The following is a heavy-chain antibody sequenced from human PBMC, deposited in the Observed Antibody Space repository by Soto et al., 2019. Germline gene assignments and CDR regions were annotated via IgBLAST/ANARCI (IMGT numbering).Heavy chain of an antibody. J-gene: IGHJ4*02. CDR2: IYYSGNT. D-gene: IGHD5-18*01. CDR3: ARLTAASWIDYWGQGTLVTVSSGKPRGASVKVSCKASGYTFTSYDINWVRQATGQGFDYYFDY. V-gene: IGHV4-59*01. CDR1: GGSIDSYY. Sequence: SETLSLTCTVSGGSIDSYYWTWIRQPPGKGLEWIGYIYYSGNTNYNPSLKSRVTISVDTSKNQFSLKLSSVTAADTAVYYCARLTAASWIDYWGQGTLVTVSSGKPRGASVKVSCKASGYTFTSYDINWVRQATGQGFDYYFDYWGQGTLVTVSS.